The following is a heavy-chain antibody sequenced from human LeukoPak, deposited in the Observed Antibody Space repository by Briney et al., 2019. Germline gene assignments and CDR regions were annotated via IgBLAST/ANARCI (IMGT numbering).Heavy chain of an antibody. D-gene: IGHD3-10*01. J-gene: IGHJ4*02. Sequence: GGSLRLSCAASGFTFSSYGMHWVCQAPGKGLEWVAFIRYDGSNKYYADSVKGRFTISRDNSKNTLYLQMNSLRAEDTAVYYCAKGRTYYYGSGSYYNAFLDYWGQGTLVTVSS. CDR3: AKGRTYYYGSGSYYNAFLDY. V-gene: IGHV3-30*02. CDR2: IRYDGSNK. CDR1: GFTFSSYG.